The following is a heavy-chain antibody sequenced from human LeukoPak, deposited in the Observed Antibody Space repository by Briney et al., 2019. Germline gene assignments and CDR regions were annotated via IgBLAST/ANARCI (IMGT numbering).Heavy chain of an antibody. J-gene: IGHJ3*01. Sequence: PGGSLRLSCEASGFTFSAPWMDWIRQAPGEGPEWVSRIYSDGATTQYAESVKGRFTISRDNARNTLFLQMNSLRAEDTAVYHCARVRTTNGYDFWGQGTMVIVSS. CDR3: ARVRTTNGYDF. CDR2: IYSDGATT. D-gene: IGHD1-14*01. V-gene: IGHV3-74*03. CDR1: GFTFSAPW.